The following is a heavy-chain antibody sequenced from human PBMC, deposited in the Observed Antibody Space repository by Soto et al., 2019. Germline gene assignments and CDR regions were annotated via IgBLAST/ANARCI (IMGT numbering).Heavy chain of an antibody. CDR1: GFTFSSYS. Sequence: GGSLRLSCAASGFTFSSYSMNWVRQAPGKGLEWVSSISSSSSYIYYAYSVKVRFTISRDNAKNSLYLQMNSLRAEDTAVYYCARDASKRGGSFDNWGQGTLVTVSS. J-gene: IGHJ4*02. CDR2: ISSSSSYI. V-gene: IGHV3-21*01. CDR3: ARDASKRGGSFDN. D-gene: IGHD2-15*01.